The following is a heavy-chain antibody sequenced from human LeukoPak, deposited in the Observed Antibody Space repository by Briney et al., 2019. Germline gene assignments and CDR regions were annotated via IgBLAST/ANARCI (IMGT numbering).Heavy chain of an antibody. V-gene: IGHV1-2*02. J-gene: IGHJ4*02. CDR1: GYTLTGYY. Sequence: ASVKVSCKASGYTLTGYYMHWVRQAPGQGLEWMGWINPNSGGTNYAQKFQGRVTMTRDTSISTAYMELSRLRSEDTAVYYCARDRRIVVVTATNHLAYWGQGTLVTVSS. CDR2: INPNSGGT. D-gene: IGHD2-21*02. CDR3: ARDRRIVVVTATNHLAY.